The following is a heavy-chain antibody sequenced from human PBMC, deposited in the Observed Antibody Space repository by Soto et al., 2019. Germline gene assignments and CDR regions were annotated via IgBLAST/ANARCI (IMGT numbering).Heavy chain of an antibody. Sequence: QVQLVESGGGVVQPGRSLRLSCAASGFTFSSYGMHWVRQAPGKGLEWVAVISYDGSNKYYADSVKGRFTISRDNSKKKLYLQMNSLGAEDTAVYYCAKVTDGYPPDYWGQGTLVTVSS. J-gene: IGHJ4*02. CDR3: AKVTDGYPPDY. CDR1: GFTFSSYG. V-gene: IGHV3-30*18. CDR2: ISYDGSNK. D-gene: IGHD5-12*01.